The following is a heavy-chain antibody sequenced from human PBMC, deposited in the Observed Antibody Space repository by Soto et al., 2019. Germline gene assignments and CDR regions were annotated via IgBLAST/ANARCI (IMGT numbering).Heavy chain of an antibody. CDR3: ARGTTYYYDSSGYYVFAF. J-gene: IGHJ4*02. D-gene: IGHD3-22*01. CDR2: INHSGST. V-gene: IGHV4-34*01. CDR1: GGSFSGYY. Sequence: PSETLSLTCAVYGGSFSGYYWSWVRQPPGKGLEWIGEINHSGSTNYNPSLKSRITISVDTSKNQFSLKLSSVTAADTAVYYCARGTTYYYDSSGYYVFAFWGQGTLVTVSS.